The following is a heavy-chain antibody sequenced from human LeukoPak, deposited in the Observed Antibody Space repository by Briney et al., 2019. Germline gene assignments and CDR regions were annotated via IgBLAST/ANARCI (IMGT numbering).Heavy chain of an antibody. Sequence: SETLSLTCTVSGGSISSSSYYRGWIRQPPGKGLEWIGSIYYSGSTYYNPSLKSRVTISVDTSKNQFSLKLSSVTAADTAVYYCARGGRWFGEQYFDYWGQGTLVTVSS. CDR3: ARGGRWFGEQYFDY. D-gene: IGHD3-10*01. CDR1: GGSISSSSYY. V-gene: IGHV4-39*01. J-gene: IGHJ4*02. CDR2: IYYSGST.